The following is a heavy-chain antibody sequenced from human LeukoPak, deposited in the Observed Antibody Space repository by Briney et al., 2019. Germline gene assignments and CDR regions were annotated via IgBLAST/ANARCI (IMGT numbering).Heavy chain of an antibody. CDR2: TYYRSKWYN. J-gene: IGHJ4*02. D-gene: IGHD2-15*01. V-gene: IGHV6-1*01. CDR1: GDSVSSNSAA. Sequence: SQTLSLTCAISGDSVSSNSAAWNWIRQSPSRGLEWLGRTYYRSKWYNDYAVSVKSRITINPDTSKNQFSLQLNSVTPKDTAVYYCARGQCSGGSCSMDYWGQGTLVTVSS. CDR3: ARGQCSGGSCSMDY.